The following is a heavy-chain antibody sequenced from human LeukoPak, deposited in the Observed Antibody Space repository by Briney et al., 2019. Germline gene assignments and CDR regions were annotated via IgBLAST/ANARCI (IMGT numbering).Heavy chain of an antibody. CDR2: IYTSGSI. V-gene: IGHV4-4*07. J-gene: IGHJ4*02. CDR3: ARDRSRQIDY. Sequence: PSETLSLTCTVSGGSISSYYWSWIRQPAGKGLEWIGRIYTSGSITYNPSLKSRVSMSVDTSKNQFSLKLSSVTAADTAVYYCARDRSRQIDYWGQGILVTVSS. CDR1: GGSISSYY.